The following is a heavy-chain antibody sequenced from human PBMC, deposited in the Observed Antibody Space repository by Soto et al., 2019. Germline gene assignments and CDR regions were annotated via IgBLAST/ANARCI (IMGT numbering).Heavy chain of an antibody. D-gene: IGHD3-3*01. Sequence: GGSLRLSCAASGFTFSTYAMSWVRQAPGKGLEWVVGISASGDNSYYADSVKGRFTISRDNSKGILYLQMNNLRAEDTAVYYCADGGEWSFNFVYWGQGTMVTVYS. J-gene: IGHJ4*02. CDR1: GFTFSTYA. V-gene: IGHV3-23*01. CDR3: ADGGEWSFNFVY. CDR2: ISASGDNS.